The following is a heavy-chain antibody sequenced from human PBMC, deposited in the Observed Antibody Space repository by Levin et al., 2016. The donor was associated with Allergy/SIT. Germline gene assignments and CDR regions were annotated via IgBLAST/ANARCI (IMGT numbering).Heavy chain of an antibody. CDR2: IYHSGST. V-gene: IGHV4-30-2*01. D-gene: IGHD3-22*01. Sequence: WIRQPPGKGLEWIGYIYHSGSTYYNPSLKSRVTISVDRSKNQFSLKLSSVTAADTAVYYCASYDSSGRFDYWGQGTLVTVSS. J-gene: IGHJ4*02. CDR3: ASYDSSGRFDY.